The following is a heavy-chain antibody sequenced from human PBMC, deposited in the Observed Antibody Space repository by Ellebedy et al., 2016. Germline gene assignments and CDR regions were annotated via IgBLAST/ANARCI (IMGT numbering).Heavy chain of an antibody. Sequence: ASVKVSCKASGYTFTDYYMHWVRQATGQGLEWVGLISPSARTASYAQNFQGRVTITSDTSTSTVYMELSSLRSDDTAIYFCARDLRTGILLGMQYWGQGTLVTVSS. V-gene: IGHV1-46*01. D-gene: IGHD3-3*02. CDR1: GYTFTDYY. J-gene: IGHJ1*01. CDR3: ARDLRTGILLGMQY. CDR2: ISPSARTA.